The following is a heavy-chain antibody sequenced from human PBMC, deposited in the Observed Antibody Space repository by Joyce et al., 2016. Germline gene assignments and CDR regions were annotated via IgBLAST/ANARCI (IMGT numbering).Heavy chain of an antibody. Sequence: EVQLVQSGAEVKKPGESLRISCKGSGYRFTTYWITWVHQLPGKGLEWRAMIDPSDSYINYNPSFQGHVTISADKSISTVYLHWTSLRASDTAIYYCAREFALDVWGQGTTVTVSS. CDR3: AREFALDV. CDR2: IDPSDSYI. J-gene: IGHJ6*02. CDR1: GYRFTTYW. V-gene: IGHV5-10-1*03.